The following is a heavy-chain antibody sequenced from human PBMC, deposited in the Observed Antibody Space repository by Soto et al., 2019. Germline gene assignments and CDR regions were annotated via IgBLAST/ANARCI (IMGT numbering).Heavy chain of an antibody. V-gene: IGHV1-69*01. D-gene: IGHD6-6*01. J-gene: IGHJ4*02. CDR1: GGTFSSHA. Sequence: QVHLVQSGAEVTKAGSSVKVSCKASGGTFSSHAFSWVRQAPGQGLEWVGGIIPIFETANYAQEFQGRGTLPAAESPNTAILEMNNLRSDDTAISFWAIGARSSWIGNHWGPGTQVTVS. CDR2: IIPIFETA. CDR3: AIGARSSWIGNH.